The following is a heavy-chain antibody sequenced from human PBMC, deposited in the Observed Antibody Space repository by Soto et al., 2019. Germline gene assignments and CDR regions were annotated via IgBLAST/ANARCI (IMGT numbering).Heavy chain of an antibody. J-gene: IGHJ4*02. CDR2: ISSSSSYI. Sequence: EVQLVESGGGLVKPGGSLRLSCAASGFTFSSYSMNWVRQAPGKGLEWVSSISSSSSYIYYADSVKGRFTISRDNAKNSLDLQMNSLRAEDTAVYYCARDLAYSYGYGYWGQGTLVTVSS. V-gene: IGHV3-21*01. CDR1: GFTFSSYS. CDR3: ARDLAYSYGYGY. D-gene: IGHD5-18*01.